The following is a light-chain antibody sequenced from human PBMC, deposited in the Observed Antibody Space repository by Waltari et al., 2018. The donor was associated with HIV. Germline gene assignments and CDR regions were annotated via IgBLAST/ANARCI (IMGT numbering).Light chain of an antibody. CDR3: SSYTSSSTLV. CDR1: STDVGGYYY. CDR2: EVS. J-gene: IGLJ3*02. V-gene: IGLV2-14*01. Sequence: QSALTQPASVSGSPGQSITISCTGTSTDVGGYYYVSWYQRHPGKAPKLMLYEVSNRPSGVSNRFSGSKSGNTASLTISGLQAEDEADYYCSSYTSSSTLVFGGGTKLTVL.